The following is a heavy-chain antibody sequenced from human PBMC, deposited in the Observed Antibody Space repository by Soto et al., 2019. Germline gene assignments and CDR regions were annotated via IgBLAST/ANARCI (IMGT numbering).Heavy chain of an antibody. V-gene: IGHV4-59*01. CDR2: IYYSGST. Sequence: SETVSQTCPVSGGTISGYDWRWIRKQPGTGLEWIGYIYYSGSTNYNPSLKSRVTISVDTSKNQFSLKLSSVTAADTAVYYCAREYDSSGYYRPADAFDIWRQGKIVSVSS. J-gene: IGHJ3*02. CDR3: AREYDSSGYYRPADAFDI. D-gene: IGHD3-22*01. CDR1: GGTISGYD.